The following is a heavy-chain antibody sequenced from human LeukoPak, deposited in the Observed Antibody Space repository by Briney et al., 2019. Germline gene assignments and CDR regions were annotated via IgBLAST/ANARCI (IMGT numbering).Heavy chain of an antibody. D-gene: IGHD2-15*01. CDR3: ARALNYCSGGSCHSGNWFDP. Sequence: ASVNVSCKVSVYTLTELAIHWVRQAPGQGLEWMGWINPNSGGTNYAQKFQGRVTMTRDTSISTAYMELSRLRSDDTAVYYCARALNYCSGGSCHSGNWFDPWGQGTLVTVSS. CDR1: VYTLTELA. V-gene: IGHV1-2*02. CDR2: INPNSGGT. J-gene: IGHJ5*02.